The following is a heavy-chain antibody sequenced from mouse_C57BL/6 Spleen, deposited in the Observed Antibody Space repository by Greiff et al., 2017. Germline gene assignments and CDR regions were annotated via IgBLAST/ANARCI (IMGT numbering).Heavy chain of an antibody. CDR2: IYPGSGST. CDR3: ARANYYGLGAMDD. D-gene: IGHD1-1*01. J-gene: IGHJ4*01. V-gene: IGHV1-55*01. Sequence: VQLQQPGAELVKPGASVKMSCKASGYTFTSYWITWVKQRPGQGLEWIGDIYPGSGSTNYNEKFKSKATLTVDTSSITAYMQLSSLTSEDSAVYYCARANYYGLGAMDDWGQGTSVTVSS. CDR1: GYTFTSYW.